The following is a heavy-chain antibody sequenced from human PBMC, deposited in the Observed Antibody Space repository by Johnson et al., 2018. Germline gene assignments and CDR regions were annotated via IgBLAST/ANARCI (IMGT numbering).Heavy chain of an antibody. Sequence: QVQLQESGGGVVQXGRSLRLXCAASGFTFSSNGMNWVRKAPGKGLEWVAVIWYDGRHKFYADSVEGRFTISRDNSKNTLYLQMNSLRAEDTAVYYWAGDLSGDYFQHWGQGTLVTVSS. CDR3: AGDLSGDYFQH. J-gene: IGHJ1*01. V-gene: IGHV3-33*01. D-gene: IGHD6-25*01. CDR1: GFTFSSNG. CDR2: IWYDGRHK.